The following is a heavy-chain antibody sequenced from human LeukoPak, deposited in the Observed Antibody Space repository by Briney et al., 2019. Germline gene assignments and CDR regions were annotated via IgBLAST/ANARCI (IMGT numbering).Heavy chain of an antibody. V-gene: IGHV3-23*01. CDR2: ISGSGGST. D-gene: IGHD6-19*01. CDR1: GFTFSSYA. CDR3: AKASTLAGPTWFDY. Sequence: LGGSLRLSCAASGFTFSSYAMSWVRQAPGKGLEWVSAISGSGGSTYYADSVKGRFTISRDNSKSTLYLQMNSLRAEDTAVYYCAKASTLAGPTWFDYWGQGTLVTVSS. J-gene: IGHJ4*02.